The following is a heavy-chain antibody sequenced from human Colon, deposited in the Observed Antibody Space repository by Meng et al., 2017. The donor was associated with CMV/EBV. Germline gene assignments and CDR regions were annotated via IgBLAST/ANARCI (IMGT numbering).Heavy chain of an antibody. J-gene: IGHJ4*02. CDR1: GFTFNRNS. CDR2: INGVGDIT. CDR3: AKDMWGLGDY. V-gene: IGHV3-23*01. D-gene: IGHD7-27*01. Sequence: GESLKISCAASGFTFNRNSMSWVRQAPGKGLEWVSGINGVGDITYYADSVKGRFTISRDNSKNTLYLRMIDLRAEDTAMYYCAKDMWGLGDYWGQGTLVTVSS.